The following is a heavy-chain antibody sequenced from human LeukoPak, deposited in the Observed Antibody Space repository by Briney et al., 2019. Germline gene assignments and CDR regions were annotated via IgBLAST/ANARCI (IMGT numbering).Heavy chain of an antibody. D-gene: IGHD3-22*01. CDR2: IYYSGST. CDR3: ARDWPTYYYDSSGRYYYYYYGMDV. CDR1: GGSISSYY. Sequence: SETLSLTCTVSGGSISSYYWSWIRQPPGKGLEWIGYIYYSGSTNYNPSLKSRVTISVDTSKNQFSLKLSSVTAADTAVYYCARDWPTYYYDSSGRYYYYYYGMDVWGQGTTVTVSS. J-gene: IGHJ6*02. V-gene: IGHV4-59*01.